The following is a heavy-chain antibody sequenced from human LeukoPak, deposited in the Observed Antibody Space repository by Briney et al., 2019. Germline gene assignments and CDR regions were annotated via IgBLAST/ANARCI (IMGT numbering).Heavy chain of an antibody. V-gene: IGHV3-30*03. CDR2: ISYDGSNK. CDR1: GFTFSSYG. D-gene: IGHD5-18*01. J-gene: IGHJ4*02. Sequence: PGGSLRLSCAASGFTFSSYGMHWVRQAPGKGLEWVAVISYDGSNKYYADSVKGRFTISRDNSKNTLYLQMNSLRAEDTAVYYCARGEGNRGYSFDYWGQGTLVTVSS. CDR3: ARGEGNRGYSFDY.